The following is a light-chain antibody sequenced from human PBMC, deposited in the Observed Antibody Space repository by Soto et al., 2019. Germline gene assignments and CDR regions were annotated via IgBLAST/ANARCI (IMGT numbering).Light chain of an antibody. CDR2: GAS. Sequence: EIVLTQSPGTLSLSPGERATLSCRASQSVSSSYLAWYQQKPGQAPRLLIYGASSRATGIPDRFSGSGSGTDFTLTISRLEPEDSAVYYCQQYGSSGYTFGQGTMLEIK. CDR3: QQYGSSGYT. CDR1: QSVSSSY. J-gene: IGKJ2*01. V-gene: IGKV3-20*01.